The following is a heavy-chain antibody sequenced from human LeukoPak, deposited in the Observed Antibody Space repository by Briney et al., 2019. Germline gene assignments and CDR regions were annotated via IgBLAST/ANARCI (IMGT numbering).Heavy chain of an antibody. J-gene: IGHJ6*02. V-gene: IGHV4-34*01. CDR1: GGSFSGYY. Sequence: SETLSLTCAVYGGSFSGYYWSWIRQPPGKGLEWIGEINHSGSTNYNPSLKSRVNISVDKSKNQFSLKLSSVTAADTAVYYCARDRRRASMGYYYYGMDVWGQGTTVTVSS. D-gene: IGHD2/OR15-2a*01. CDR2: INHSGST. CDR3: ARDRRRASMGYYYYGMDV.